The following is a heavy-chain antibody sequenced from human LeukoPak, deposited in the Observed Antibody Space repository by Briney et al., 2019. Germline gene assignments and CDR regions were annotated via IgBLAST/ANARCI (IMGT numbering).Heavy chain of an antibody. V-gene: IGHV4-38-2*02. D-gene: IGHD1-1*01. J-gene: IGHJ4*02. CDR2: IYHSGST. CDR1: GYSISSGYY. CDR3: ASTGERHIFDY. Sequence: SETLSLTCTVSGYSISSGYYWGWIRQPPGKGLEWIGSIYHSGSTYYNPSLKSRVTISVDTSKNQFSLKLSSVTAADTAVYYCASTGERHIFDYWGQGTLVTVSP.